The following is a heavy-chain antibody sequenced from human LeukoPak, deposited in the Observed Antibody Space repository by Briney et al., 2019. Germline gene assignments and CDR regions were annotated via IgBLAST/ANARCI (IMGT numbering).Heavy chain of an antibody. J-gene: IGHJ4*02. V-gene: IGHV4-4*07. CDR1: CGSISSYY. D-gene: IGHD3-9*01. Sequence: SENLLLLCSVSCGSISSYYWSWMRRPPRKGLEWIGCIYTSGSTNYNPSLKSRVTMSVDTSKNQFSLKLSSVTAADTAVYYCARGYYDILTGYFPGDYWGQGTLVTVSS. CDR2: IYTSGST. CDR3: ARGYYDILTGYFPGDY.